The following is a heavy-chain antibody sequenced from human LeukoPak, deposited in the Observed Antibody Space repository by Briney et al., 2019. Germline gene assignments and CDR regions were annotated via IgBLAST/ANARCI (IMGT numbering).Heavy chain of an antibody. Sequence: ASVKVSCKASGYTFTSYGISWVRQAPGQGLEWMGWISAYNGNTNYAQKLQGRVTMTTDTSTSTAYMELRSLRSDDTAVYYCAREDPYYYDSSGYYFFDYWGQGTLVTVSS. V-gene: IGHV1-18*01. CDR2: ISAYNGNT. CDR3: AREDPYYYDSSGYYFFDY. J-gene: IGHJ4*02. CDR1: GYTFTSYG. D-gene: IGHD3-22*01.